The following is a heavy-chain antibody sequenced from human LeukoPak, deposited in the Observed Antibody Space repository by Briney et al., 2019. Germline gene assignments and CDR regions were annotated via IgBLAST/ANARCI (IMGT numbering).Heavy chain of an antibody. CDR1: GFTFSGSA. CDR2: IRSKANSYAT. Sequence: GGSLRLSCAASGFTFSGSAMHWVRQASGKGLEWVGRIRSKANSYATAYAASVKGRFTISRDDSKNTAYLQMNSLKTEDTAVYYCTSRLYYDYVWGSYRYDSIDYWGQGTLVTVSS. CDR3: TSRLYYDYVWGSYRYDSIDY. D-gene: IGHD3-16*02. J-gene: IGHJ4*02. V-gene: IGHV3-73*01.